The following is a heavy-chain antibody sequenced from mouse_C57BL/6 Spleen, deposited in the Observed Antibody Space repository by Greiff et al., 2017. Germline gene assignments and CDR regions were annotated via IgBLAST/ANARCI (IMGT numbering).Heavy chain of an antibody. V-gene: IGHV5-9*01. CDR2: ISGGGGNT. D-gene: IGHD2-4*01. CDR1: GFTFSSYT. Sequence: EVQVVESGGGLVKPGGSLKLSCAASGFTFSSYTMSWVRQTPEPRLEWVATISGGGGNTYYPDSVKGRFTFSRDNAKNTLYLQMCSLRSEDTALYYCARHEDYDDPGYAMDYWGQGTSVTVSS. CDR3: ARHEDYDDPGYAMDY. J-gene: IGHJ4*01.